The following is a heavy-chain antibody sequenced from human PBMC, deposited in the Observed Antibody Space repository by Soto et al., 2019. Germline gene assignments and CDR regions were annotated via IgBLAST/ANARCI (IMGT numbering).Heavy chain of an antibody. J-gene: IGHJ5*02. V-gene: IGHV1-69*08. CDR2: IIPIIGII. Sequence: QVQLVQSGAEVKKPGSSVKVSCKASGGTFSTYTITWVRQAPGQGLEWMGRIIPIIGIINYAQKFQGRVTITADQSARTAYMELTRLRSDDTAVYCCARDSYSHYHDRHASCYPWGQGTLVTVSS. D-gene: IGHD3-22*01. CDR3: ARDSYSHYHDRHASCYP. CDR1: GGTFSTYT.